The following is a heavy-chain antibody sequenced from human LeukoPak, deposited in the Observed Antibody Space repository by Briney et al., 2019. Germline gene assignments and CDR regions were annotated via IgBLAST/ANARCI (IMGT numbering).Heavy chain of an antibody. CDR1: GFTFSNAW. CDR2: IKRKSDGGTT. V-gene: IGHV3-15*01. CDR3: TTSGVYFDY. J-gene: IGHJ4*02. Sequence: GGSLRLSCAASGFTFSNAWMSWVRQAPGKGLEWVGRIKRKSDGGTTDYAAPVKGRFTISRDDSKDTLYLQMNSLKTEDTAVYYCTTSGVYFDYWGQETLVTVSA.